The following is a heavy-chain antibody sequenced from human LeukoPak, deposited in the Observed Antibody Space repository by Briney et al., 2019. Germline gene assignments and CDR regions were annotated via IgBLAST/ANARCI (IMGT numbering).Heavy chain of an antibody. CDR1: GLTLNNAW. CDR2: IWYDGSNK. CDR3: ARDPFSRERYYGSFFDY. D-gene: IGHD3-10*01. Sequence: GGSLRLSCAASGLTLNNAWMTWVRQAPGKGLEWVAVIWYDGSNKYYADSVKGRFTISRDNSKNTLYLQMNSLRAEDTAVYYCARDPFSRERYYGSFFDYWGQGTLVTASS. V-gene: IGHV3-33*08. J-gene: IGHJ4*02.